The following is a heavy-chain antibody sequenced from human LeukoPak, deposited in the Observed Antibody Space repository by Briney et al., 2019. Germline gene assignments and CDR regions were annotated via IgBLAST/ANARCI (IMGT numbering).Heavy chain of an antibody. J-gene: IGHJ4*02. V-gene: IGHV3-11*01. CDR3: ARDPLTGYPYFDY. D-gene: IGHD3-9*01. Sequence: PGGSLRLSCAASGFTFSDYYMSWIRQAPGKGLEWVSYISSSGSTIYYADSVKGRFTISRDNAKNSLYLQMNSLRAEDTAVYYCARDPLTGYPYFDYWGQGTLVTVSS. CDR1: GFTFSDYY. CDR2: ISSSGSTI.